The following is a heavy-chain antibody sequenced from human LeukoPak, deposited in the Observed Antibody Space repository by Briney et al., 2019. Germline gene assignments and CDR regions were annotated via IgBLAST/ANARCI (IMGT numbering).Heavy chain of an antibody. V-gene: IGHV3-7*01. CDR3: AAVFLVSYDSSGYYCFDY. J-gene: IGHJ4*02. CDR1: GFPFSSYW. D-gene: IGHD3-22*01. Sequence: GGSLRLSCVASGFPFSSYWMTWVRQAPGKGLEWVANIKQDGSKKSYVDSVKGRFTISRDNAKNSLYLQMNSLRAEDTAVYYCAAVFLVSYDSSGYYCFDYWGRGTLVTVSS. CDR2: IKQDGSKK.